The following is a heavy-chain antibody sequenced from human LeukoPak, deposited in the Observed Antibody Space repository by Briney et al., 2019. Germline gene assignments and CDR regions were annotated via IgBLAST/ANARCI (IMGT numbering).Heavy chain of an antibody. V-gene: IGHV4-34*01. Sequence: SETLSLTCAVYGGSFSGYYWSWIRQPPGKGLEWIGEINHSGSTNYNPSLKSRVTMSVDTSKNQISMNLNSVTAADTAVYYCATGSGDFDHWGQGTLVTVSS. J-gene: IGHJ4*02. CDR1: GGSFSGYY. CDR2: INHSGST. CDR3: ATGSGDFDH. D-gene: IGHD1-1*01.